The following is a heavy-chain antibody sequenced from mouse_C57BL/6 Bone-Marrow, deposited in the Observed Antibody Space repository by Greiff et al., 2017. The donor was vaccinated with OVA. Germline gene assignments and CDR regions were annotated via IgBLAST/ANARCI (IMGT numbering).Heavy chain of an antibody. D-gene: IGHD2-2*01. V-gene: IGHV5-17*01. CDR2: ISSGSSTI. J-gene: IGHJ4*01. CDR3: ARLFLWLRRRPYAMDY. Sequence: EVQLVESGGGLVKPGGSLKLSCAASGFTFSDYGMHWVRQAPEKGLEWVAYISSGSSTIYYADTVKGRFTISRDNAKNTLFLQMTSLRSEDTAMYYCARLFLWLRRRPYAMDYWGQGTSVTVSS. CDR1: GFTFSDYG.